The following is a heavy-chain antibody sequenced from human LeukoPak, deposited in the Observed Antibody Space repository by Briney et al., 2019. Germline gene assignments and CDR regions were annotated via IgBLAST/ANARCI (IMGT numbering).Heavy chain of an antibody. CDR3: ARTGYSGSWYYFDY. CDR1: GFTFDDYG. Sequence: GGSLRLSCAASGFTFDDYGMSWVRQAPGKGLEWVSGINWNGGSTGYADSVKGRFTISRDNAKNSLYLQMNSLRAEDTALYYCARTGYSGSWYYFDYWGQGTLVTVSS. V-gene: IGHV3-20*04. J-gene: IGHJ4*02. CDR2: INWNGGST. D-gene: IGHD6-13*01.